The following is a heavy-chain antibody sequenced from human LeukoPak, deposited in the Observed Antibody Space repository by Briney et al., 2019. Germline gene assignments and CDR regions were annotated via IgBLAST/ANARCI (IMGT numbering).Heavy chain of an antibody. CDR1: GGSISTYY. J-gene: IGHJ4*02. Sequence: PSETLSLTCSVSGGSISTYYWSWIRQPAGKGLEWIGRVHRSGNTNYNPSLQSRVTMSVDTSKNQFSLRLSSVTAADTAVYYCARDYYGSGAYPAYWGQGTLVTVSS. CDR3: ARDYYGSGAYPAY. D-gene: IGHD3-10*01. CDR2: VHRSGNT. V-gene: IGHV4-4*07.